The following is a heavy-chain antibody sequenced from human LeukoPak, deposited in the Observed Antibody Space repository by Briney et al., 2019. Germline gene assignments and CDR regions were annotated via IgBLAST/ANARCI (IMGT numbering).Heavy chain of an antibody. CDR1: GFTLSSYW. V-gene: IGHV3-74*01. J-gene: IGHJ4*02. CDR3: AGKWPLDY. Sequence: GGSLRLSCAASGFTLSSYWMHWVRQAPGKGLVWVSRIDSGGRSTSYADSVKGRFTISRDNAKNTVYLQMNSLRAEDTAVYYCAGKWPLDYWGQGTLVTVSS. D-gene: IGHD5-12*01. CDR2: IDSGGRST.